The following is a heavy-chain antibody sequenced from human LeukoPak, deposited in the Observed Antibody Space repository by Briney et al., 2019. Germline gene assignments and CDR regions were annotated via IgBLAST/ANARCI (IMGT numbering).Heavy chain of an antibody. J-gene: IGHJ4*02. CDR1: GGSISSSSSY. CDR2: IYYSGST. CDR3: ARAPEYGLYYFDY. Sequence: SETLSLTCSVSGGSISSSSSYWGWIRQPPGKGLEWIGSIYYSGSTYYNPSLKSRVSISVETSKNQFSLKLTSVTAADTAVYYCARAPEYGLYYFDYWGQGTLVTVSS. D-gene: IGHD1-14*01. V-gene: IGHV4-39*07.